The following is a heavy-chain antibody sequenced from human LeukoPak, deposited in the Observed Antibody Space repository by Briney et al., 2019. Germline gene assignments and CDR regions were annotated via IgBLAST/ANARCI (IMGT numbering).Heavy chain of an antibody. CDR2: IFTSGST. Sequence: SETLSLTCTVSGGSISNYYWSWIRQPAGKGLEWIGHIFTSGSTNYNPSLKSRVTMSLDTSRNQFSLKLSSVTAADTAVYYCARGGSSSWYYFDYWGQGTLVTVSS. V-gene: IGHV4-4*07. CDR3: ARGGSSSWYYFDY. CDR1: GGSISNYY. J-gene: IGHJ4*02. D-gene: IGHD6-13*01.